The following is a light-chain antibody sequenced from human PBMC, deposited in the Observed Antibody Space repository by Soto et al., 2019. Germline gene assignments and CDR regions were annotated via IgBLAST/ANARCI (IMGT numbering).Light chain of an antibody. Sequence: QSALTQPASVSGSPGQSITISCTGTSSDVGGYNYVSWYQQHPGKAPKLMIYDVSNRPSGVSNRFSGSKSGNTASLTISGLQAEDEADYYCSSYTSSSNVVFGGGTQPTVL. CDR3: SSYTSSSNVV. V-gene: IGLV2-14*01. J-gene: IGLJ2*01. CDR1: SSDVGGYNY. CDR2: DVS.